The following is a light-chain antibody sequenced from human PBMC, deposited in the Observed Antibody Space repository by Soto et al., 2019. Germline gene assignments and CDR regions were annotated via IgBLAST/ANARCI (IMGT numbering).Light chain of an antibody. Sequence: QSALTQPPSASGTPGQRVTISCSGSTSNIGSNVVNWYQQLPGTAPKLLIYNINQRPSGVPDRFSGSKSGTSASLAISGLQSDDEADYYCATWDDSLNGWVFGGGTKLTVL. CDR2: NIN. V-gene: IGLV1-44*01. J-gene: IGLJ3*02. CDR1: TSNIGSNV. CDR3: ATWDDSLNGWV.